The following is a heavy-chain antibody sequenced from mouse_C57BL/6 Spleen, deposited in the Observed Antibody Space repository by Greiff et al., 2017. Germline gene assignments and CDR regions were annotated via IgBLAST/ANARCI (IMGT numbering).Heavy chain of an antibody. D-gene: IGHD1-1*01. V-gene: IGHV1-4*01. CDR2: INPSSGYT. CDR1: GYTFTSYT. J-gene: IGHJ2*01. CDR3: ARSDYGSSYNYFDY. Sequence: QVQLQQSGAELARPGASVKMSCKASGYTFTSYTMHWVKQRPGQGLEWIGYINPSSGYTKYNQKFKDKATLTADKSSSTAYMQLSSLTSEDSAVYYCARSDYGSSYNYFDYWGQGTTLTVSS.